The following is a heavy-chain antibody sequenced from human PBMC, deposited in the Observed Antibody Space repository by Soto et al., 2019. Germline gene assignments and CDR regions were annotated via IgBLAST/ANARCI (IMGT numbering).Heavy chain of an antibody. Sequence: SETLSLTCAVSGGSISSSNWWSWVRQPPGKGLEWIGEIYHSGSTNYNPSLKSRVTISVDTSKNQFSLKLSSVTAADTAVYYCARDGRDDSGSFFVWGQGTLVTSPQ. CDR1: GGSISSSNW. CDR3: ARDGRDDSGSFFV. CDR2: IYHSGST. V-gene: IGHV4-4*02. D-gene: IGHD1-26*01. J-gene: IGHJ4*02.